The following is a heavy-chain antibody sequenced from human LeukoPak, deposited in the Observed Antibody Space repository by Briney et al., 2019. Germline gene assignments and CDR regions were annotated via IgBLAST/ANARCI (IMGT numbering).Heavy chain of an antibody. CDR1: GFTFSSYA. V-gene: IGHV3-30-3*01. CDR2: ISYDGSNK. Sequence: GGSLRLSCAASGFTFSSYAMHWVRQAPGKGLEWVAVISYDGSNKYYADSVKGRFTISRDNSKNTLYLQMNSLRAEDTAVYYCARDRIFGVVIQYYFDYWGQGTLVTVSS. CDR3: ARDRIFGVVIQYYFDY. D-gene: IGHD3-3*01. J-gene: IGHJ4*02.